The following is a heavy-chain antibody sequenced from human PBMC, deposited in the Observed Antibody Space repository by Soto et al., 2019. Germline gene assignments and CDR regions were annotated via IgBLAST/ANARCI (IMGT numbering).Heavy chain of an antibody. CDR2: MNPNSGNT. CDR1: GYTFTSYD. CDR3: ARVRSSMDYGGNSDAFDI. V-gene: IGHV1-8*01. Sequence: QVQLVQSGAEVKKPGASVKVSCKASGYTFTSYDINWVRQATGQGLEWMGWMNPNSGNTGYAQKFQGRVTITADESTSTAYMELSSLRSEDTAVYYCARVRSSMDYGGNSDAFDIWGQGTMVTVSS. J-gene: IGHJ3*02. D-gene: IGHD4-17*01.